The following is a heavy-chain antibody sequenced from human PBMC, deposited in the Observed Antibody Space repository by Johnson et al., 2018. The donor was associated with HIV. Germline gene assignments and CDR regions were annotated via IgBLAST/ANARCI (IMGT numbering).Heavy chain of an antibody. D-gene: IGHD6-19*01. V-gene: IGHV3-64*01. CDR3: TTVGIAVAGALPI. J-gene: IGHJ3*02. Sequence: EVQLVESGGGVVQPGRSLRLSCAASGFTFSSYAMHWVRQAPGKGLEYVSAISSNGGSTYYANSVKGRFTISRDNAKNSLYLQMNSLRAEDTAYYYCTTVGIAVAGALPIWGQGTMVTVSS. CDR1: GFTFSSYA. CDR2: ISSNGGST.